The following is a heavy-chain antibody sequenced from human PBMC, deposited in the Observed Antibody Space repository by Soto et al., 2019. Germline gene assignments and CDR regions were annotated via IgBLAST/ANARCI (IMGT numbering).Heavy chain of an antibody. D-gene: IGHD1-7*01. CDR2: IVVGSGNT. CDR1: GFTFTSSA. V-gene: IGHV1-58*01. Sequence: SVKVSCKASGFTFTSSAVQWVRQARGQRLEWIGWIVVGSGNTNYAQKLQERVTITRDMSTSTAYMELSSLRSEDTAVYYCARESLLPNYDGTPYYYYYYGMDVWGQGTTVTVSS. CDR3: ARESLLPNYDGTPYYYYYYGMDV. J-gene: IGHJ6*02.